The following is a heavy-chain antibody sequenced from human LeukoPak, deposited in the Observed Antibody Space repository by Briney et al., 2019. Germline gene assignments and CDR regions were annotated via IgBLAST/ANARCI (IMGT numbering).Heavy chain of an antibody. CDR3: ARGTYSSIAALDY. V-gene: IGHV3-53*01. Sequence: PGGSLRLSCAASGFPVSSNYMSWVRQAPGKGLEWVSVIYSGGSTYYADSVKGRFTISRDNSKNTLYLQMNSLRAEDTAVYYCARGTYSSIAALDYWGQGTLVTVSS. CDR2: IYSGGST. J-gene: IGHJ4*02. D-gene: IGHD6-13*01. CDR1: GFPVSSNY.